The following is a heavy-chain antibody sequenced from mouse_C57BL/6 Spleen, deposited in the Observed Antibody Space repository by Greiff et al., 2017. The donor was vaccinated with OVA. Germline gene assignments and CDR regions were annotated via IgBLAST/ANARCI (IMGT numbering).Heavy chain of an antibody. J-gene: IGHJ3*01. V-gene: IGHV5-15*01. CDR2: ISNLAYSI. Sequence: EVQVVESGGGLVQPGGSLKLSCAASGFTFSDYGMAWVRQAPRKGPEWVAFISNLAYSIYYADTVTGRFTISRENAKNTLYLEMSSLRSEDTAMYYCARHDYYGSSPAWFAYWGQGTLVTVSA. CDR1: GFTFSDYG. D-gene: IGHD1-1*01. CDR3: ARHDYYGSSPAWFAY.